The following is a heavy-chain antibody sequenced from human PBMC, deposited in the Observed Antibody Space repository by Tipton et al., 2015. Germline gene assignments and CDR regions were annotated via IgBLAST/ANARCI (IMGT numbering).Heavy chain of an antibody. Sequence: PGLVKPSQTLSLTCAISGDNVSSKRADWKWIRKSPSRGLEWLGNTYYRSKWYSDYAVSVKSRITINSDTSKNQFSLQLNSVTPEYPAVYYCARGRNNSFDIWGQGTLVTVSS. J-gene: IGHJ3*02. V-gene: IGHV6-1*01. CDR1: GDNVSSKRAD. CDR3: ARGRNNSFDI. CDR2: TYYRSKWYS.